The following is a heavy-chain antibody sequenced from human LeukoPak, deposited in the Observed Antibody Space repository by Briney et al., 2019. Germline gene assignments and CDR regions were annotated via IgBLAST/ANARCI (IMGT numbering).Heavy chain of an antibody. CDR2: ISSSSSYI. V-gene: IGHV3-21*01. Sequence: GGSLRLSCAASGFTFSSYSMNWVRQAPGKGLEWVSSISSSSSYIYYADSVKGRFTISRDNAKNSLYLQMNSLRAEDTAVYYCARDRGTVTTKYFDYWGQGTLVTVSS. D-gene: IGHD4-17*01. CDR1: GFTFSSYS. J-gene: IGHJ4*02. CDR3: ARDRGTVTTKYFDY.